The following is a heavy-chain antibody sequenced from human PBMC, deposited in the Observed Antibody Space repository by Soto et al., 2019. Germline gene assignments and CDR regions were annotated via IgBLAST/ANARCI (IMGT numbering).Heavy chain of an antibody. J-gene: IGHJ4*02. V-gene: IGHV1-18*01. Sequence: QVQLVQSGDEVKKPGASVKDSCKASGYTFNSYGISWMRQAPGQVLEWMGWISAYNGNRNYAQKFQGRVTMTTDTSTSTAYMELRSLRSDDTAVYNCARHGPPLDYWGQGTPVTVSS. CDR2: ISAYNGNR. CDR1: GYTFNSYG. CDR3: ARHGPPLDY.